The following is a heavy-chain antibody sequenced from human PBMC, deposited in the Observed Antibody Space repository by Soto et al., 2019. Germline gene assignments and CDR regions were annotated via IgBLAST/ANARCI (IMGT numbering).Heavy chain of an antibody. CDR3: ARGRQQLALNWFDP. D-gene: IGHD6-13*01. V-gene: IGHV1-69*13. J-gene: IGHJ5*02. CDR1: GGTFSSYA. CDR2: IIPIFGTA. Sequence: SVKVSCKASGGTFSSYAISWVRQAPGQGLEWMGGIIPIFGTANYAQKFQGRVTITADESTSTAYMELSSLRSEDTAVYYCARGRQQLALNWFDPWGQGTLLTVSS.